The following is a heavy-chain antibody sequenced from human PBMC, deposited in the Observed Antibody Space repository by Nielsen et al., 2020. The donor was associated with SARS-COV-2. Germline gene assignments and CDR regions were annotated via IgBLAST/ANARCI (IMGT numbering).Heavy chain of an antibody. Sequence: ESLKISCAGFGLIYSSYAMSWVRQAPGKGLEWVSAISGSGGSTYYADSVKGRFTISRDNSKNTLYLQMNSLRAEDTAVYYCAIIDAFDIWGQGTMVTVSS. CDR1: GLIYSSYA. V-gene: IGHV3-23*01. CDR3: AIIDAFDI. CDR2: ISGSGGST. J-gene: IGHJ3*02.